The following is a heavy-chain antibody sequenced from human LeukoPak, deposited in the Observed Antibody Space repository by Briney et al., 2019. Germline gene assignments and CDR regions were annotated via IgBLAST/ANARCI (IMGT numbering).Heavy chain of an antibody. V-gene: IGHV1-2*02. CDR3: AHHDWPYS. J-gene: IGHJ5*02. CDR2: ISPNSGST. D-gene: IGHD3-9*01. CDR1: GYTFSAYY. Sequence: ASVKVSCKASGYTFSAYYMHWVRQAPGQGLEWMGWISPNSGSTNYAQKFQGRVTMTRDTSISTAYMELSRLRSDDTAVYYCAHHDWPYSWGQGTLVTVSS.